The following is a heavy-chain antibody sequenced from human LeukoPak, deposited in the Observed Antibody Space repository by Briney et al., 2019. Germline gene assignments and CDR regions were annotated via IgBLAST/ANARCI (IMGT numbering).Heavy chain of an antibody. CDR1: GYTFTSYG. CDR2: ISAYNGNT. V-gene: IGHV1-18*01. CDR3: ASENYYDSSGYYGAFDI. J-gene: IGHJ3*02. Sequence: ASVKVSCKASGYTFTSYGISWVRQAPGQGLEWMGWISAYNGNTNYAQKLQGRVTMTTDTSTSTAYMELSSLRSEDTAVYYCASENYYDSSGYYGAFDIWGQGTMVTVSS. D-gene: IGHD3-22*01.